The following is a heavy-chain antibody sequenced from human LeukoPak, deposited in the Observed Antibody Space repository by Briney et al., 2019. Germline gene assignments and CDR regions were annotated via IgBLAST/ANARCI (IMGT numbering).Heavy chain of an antibody. Sequence: PSETLSLTCAVYGGSFNGYYWSWIRQPPGKGLEWIGEINHSGSTNYNPSLKSRVTISVDTSKNQFSLKLSSVTAADTAVYYCARGRFYYDSSGHSYWGQGTLVTVSS. D-gene: IGHD3-22*01. CDR1: GGSFNGYY. CDR3: ARGRFYYDSSGHSY. J-gene: IGHJ4*02. V-gene: IGHV4-34*01. CDR2: INHSGST.